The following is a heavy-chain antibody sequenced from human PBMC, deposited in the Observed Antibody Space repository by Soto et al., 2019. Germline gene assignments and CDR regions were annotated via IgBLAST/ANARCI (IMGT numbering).Heavy chain of an antibody. V-gene: IGHV4-4*02. J-gene: IGHJ6*02. Sequence: QVQLQESGPGLVKPSGTLSLTCAVSGGSISSSNWWSWVRQPPGKGLEWIGEIYHSGSTNYNPSLKSRVTISVYKSKNQFSLKLSSVTAADTAVYYCARDQLWFGDFNTWGMDVWGQGTTVTVSS. CDR2: IYHSGST. CDR3: ARDQLWFGDFNTWGMDV. D-gene: IGHD3-10*01. CDR1: GGSISSSNW.